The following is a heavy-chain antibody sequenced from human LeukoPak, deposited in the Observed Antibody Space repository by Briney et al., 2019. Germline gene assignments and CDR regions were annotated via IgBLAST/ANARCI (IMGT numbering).Heavy chain of an antibody. J-gene: IGHJ4*02. CDR2: ISSSSSYI. CDR1: GFTFSSYS. D-gene: IGHD6-13*01. V-gene: IGHV3-21*01. CDR3: ARADSSSWGFDY. Sequence: PGGSLRLSCAVSGFTFSSYSLNWVRQAPGKGLEWVSSISSSSSYIYYADSVKGRFTISRDNAKNSLYLQMNSLRAEDTAVYYCARADSSSWGFDYWGQGTLVTVSS.